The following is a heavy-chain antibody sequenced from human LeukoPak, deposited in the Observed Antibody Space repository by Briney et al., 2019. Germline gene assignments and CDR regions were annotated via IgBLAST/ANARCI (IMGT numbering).Heavy chain of an antibody. CDR3: ASALGGYCSSTSCYISADYYYYYMDV. CDR2: IIPIFGTA. V-gene: IGHV1-69*13. Sequence: SVKVSCKASGGTFSSYAISWVRQAPGQGLEGMGGIIPIFGTANYAQKFQGRVTITADESTSTAYMELSSMRSEDRAVYYCASALGGYCSSTSCYISADYYYYYMDVWGKGTTVTVSS. CDR1: GGTFSSYA. J-gene: IGHJ6*03. D-gene: IGHD2-2*02.